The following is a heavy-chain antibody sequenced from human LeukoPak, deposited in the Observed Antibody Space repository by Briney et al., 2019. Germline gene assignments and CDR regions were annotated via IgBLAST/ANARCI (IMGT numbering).Heavy chain of an antibody. D-gene: IGHD6-19*01. CDR2: INHSGST. CDR3: ARTIAVAALHWFDP. V-gene: IGHV4-34*01. J-gene: IGHJ5*02. Sequence: SETLSLTCAVYGGSFSGYYWSWVRQPPGKGLEWIGEINHSGSTNYNPSLKSRVTISVDTSKNQFSLKLSSVTAADTAVYYCARTIAVAALHWFDPWGQGTLVTVSS. CDR1: GGSFSGYY.